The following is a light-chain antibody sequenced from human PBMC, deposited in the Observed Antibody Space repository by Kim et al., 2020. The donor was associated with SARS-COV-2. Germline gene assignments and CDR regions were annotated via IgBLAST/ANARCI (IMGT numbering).Light chain of an antibody. CDR3: QQSYTTPYT. J-gene: IGKJ2*01. CDR2: AAS. CDR1: QSITNY. Sequence: DIQMTQSPSSLSASVGDRVTITCRASQSITNYLNWYQQKPGKAPKLLIYAASSLQSGVPSRFSGSGSGTDFTLTINSLQAEDFATYSCQQSYTTPYTFGQGTKLEI. V-gene: IGKV1-39*01.